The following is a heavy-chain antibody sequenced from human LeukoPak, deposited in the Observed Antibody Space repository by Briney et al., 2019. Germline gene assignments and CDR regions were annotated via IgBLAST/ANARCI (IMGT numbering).Heavy chain of an antibody. V-gene: IGHV1-2*02. D-gene: IGHD5-18*01. CDR1: GYTSTGYY. J-gene: IGHJ4*02. CDR3: ARDRGYSYGNYFDY. CDR2: INPNSGGT. Sequence: ASVTVSCKASGYTSTGYYIHWVRQAPGQGLEWMGWINPNSGGTNYAQKFQGRVTMTRDTSISTAYMELSRLRSDDMAVYYCARDRGYSYGNYFDYWGQGTLVTVSS.